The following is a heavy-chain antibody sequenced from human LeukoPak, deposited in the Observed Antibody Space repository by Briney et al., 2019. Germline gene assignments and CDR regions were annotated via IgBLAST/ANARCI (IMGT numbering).Heavy chain of an antibody. V-gene: IGHV3-15*01. Sequence: GGSLRLSCAASGFTFSTYWMSWVRQAPGKGLEWVGRIRRETDGGTTDYAAPVKGRFTISRDDSKNTLYLQMNSLKTEDTAVYYCTREGRGGSFSPYWGQGTLVTVSS. CDR3: TREGRGGSFSPY. CDR1: GFTFSTYW. J-gene: IGHJ4*02. D-gene: IGHD1-26*01. CDR2: IRRETDGGTT.